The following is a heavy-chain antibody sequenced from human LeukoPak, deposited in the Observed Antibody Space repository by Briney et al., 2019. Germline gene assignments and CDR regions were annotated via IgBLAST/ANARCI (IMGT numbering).Heavy chain of an antibody. V-gene: IGHV4-61*05. Sequence: PSETLSLTCAVSGDSIGSTSYYWGWIRQPPGKGLEWIGRIYTSGSTNYNPSLKSRVTMSVDTSKNQFSLKLSSVTAADTAVYYCARVGAAAGINKVDYRGYYYYYYMDVWGKGTTVTVSS. J-gene: IGHJ6*03. D-gene: IGHD6-13*01. CDR2: IYTSGST. CDR3: ARVGAAAGINKVDYRGYYYYYYMDV. CDR1: GDSIGSTSYY.